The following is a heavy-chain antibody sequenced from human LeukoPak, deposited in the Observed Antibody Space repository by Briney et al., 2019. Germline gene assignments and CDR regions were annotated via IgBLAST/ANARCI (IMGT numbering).Heavy chain of an antibody. CDR3: ARLGALGGSSTWFDAFDI. CDR1: GGSISSSSYY. D-gene: IGHD6-13*01. CDR2: IYYSGST. Sequence: SETLSLTCTVSGGSISSSSYYWGWIRQPPGKGLECLGYIYYSGSTNYNPSLKSRVTISVDTSKNQFSLKLSSVSAADTAVYYCARLGALGGSSTWFDAFDIWGQGTMVTVSS. V-gene: IGHV4-61*05. J-gene: IGHJ3*02.